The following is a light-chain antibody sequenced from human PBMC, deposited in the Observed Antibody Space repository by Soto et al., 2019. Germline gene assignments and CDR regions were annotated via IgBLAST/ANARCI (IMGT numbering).Light chain of an antibody. J-gene: IGKJ4*01. V-gene: IGKV1-39*01. Sequence: DIQMTQSPSSLSASVGDRVTITCRASESISSYLNWYQQKPGKAPKLLIYAASSLQSGVPSRFSGSGSGTDFTLTISSLQPEDFATYYCQHSYSTPPVTFGGGTKVDIK. CDR1: ESISSY. CDR3: QHSYSTPPVT. CDR2: AAS.